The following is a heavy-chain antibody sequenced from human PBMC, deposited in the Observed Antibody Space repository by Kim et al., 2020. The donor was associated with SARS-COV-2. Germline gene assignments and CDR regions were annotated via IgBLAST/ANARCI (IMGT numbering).Heavy chain of an antibody. Sequence: GGSLRLSCAGSGFTFSSYWMHWVRQAPQKGLVWLSRINSDGSSTTYADSVQGRFTVSRDNAKNTLSLQMNSLRAEDTPVYYCVRGYSGTYRSDYWGQGTLVTVSS. V-gene: IGHV3-74*01. D-gene: IGHD3-16*02. CDR2: INSDGSST. CDR1: GFTFSSYW. CDR3: VRGYSGTYRSDY. J-gene: IGHJ4*02.